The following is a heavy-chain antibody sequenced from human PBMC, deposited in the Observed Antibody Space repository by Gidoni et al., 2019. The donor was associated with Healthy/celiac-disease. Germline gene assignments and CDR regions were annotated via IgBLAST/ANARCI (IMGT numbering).Heavy chain of an antibody. CDR2: IKSKTDGGTT. J-gene: IGHJ6*02. CDR1: GFTFSNAW. V-gene: IGHV3-15*01. CDR3: TTDRQGLDV. Sequence: EVQLVESGGGLVKPGGSLRRSCAASGFTFSNAWMSWVRQAPGKGLEWVGSIKSKTDGGTTDYAAPVKGRFTISRDDSKNTLYLQMNSLKTEDTAVYYCTTDRQGLDVWGQGTTVTVSS.